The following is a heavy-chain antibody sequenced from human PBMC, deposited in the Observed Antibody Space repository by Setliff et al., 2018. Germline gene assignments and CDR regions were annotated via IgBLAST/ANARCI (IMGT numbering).Heavy chain of an antibody. CDR1: GFTFSSSS. D-gene: IGHD2-2*01. V-gene: IGHV3-23*01. CDR2: INSGGSST. J-gene: IGHJ4*02. CDR3: AKFSSVPGSRFFDY. Sequence: GGSLRLYCAASGFTFSSSSMTWVRQAPGKGLEWVSAINSGGSSTYYADSVKGRFTISRDNSKNTLYLQMNSLRAEDTAIYSCAKFSSVPGSRFFDYWGQGALVTVSS.